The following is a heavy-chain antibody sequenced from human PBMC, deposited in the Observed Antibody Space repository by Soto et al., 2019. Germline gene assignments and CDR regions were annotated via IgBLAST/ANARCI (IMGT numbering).Heavy chain of an antibody. J-gene: IGHJ6*02. CDR1: GFTFSSYA. D-gene: IGHD2-2*01. V-gene: IGHV3-30-3*01. CDR3: ARGKRWDIGVVPAARGVVYYYYYGMDV. CDR2: ISYDGSNK. Sequence: GGSLRLSCAASGFTFSSYAMHWVRQAPGKGLEWVAVISYDGSNKCYADSVKGRFTISRDNSKNTLYLQMNSLRAEDTAVYYCARGKRWDIGVVPAARGVVYYYYYGMDVWGQGTTVTVSS.